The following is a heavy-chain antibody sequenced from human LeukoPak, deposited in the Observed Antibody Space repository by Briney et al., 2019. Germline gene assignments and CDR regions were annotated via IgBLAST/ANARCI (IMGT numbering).Heavy chain of an antibody. CDR1: GFTFSRYA. Sequence: PGGSLRLSCAASGFTFSRYAMSWVRQAPGKGLEWVASISGSGGDTHYADSVEGRFTISRDISKNTLYVQMNSLRAEDTAVYYCVKDPGRNSWDFAYWGQGSLVTVSS. V-gene: IGHV3-23*01. D-gene: IGHD3-10*01. CDR2: ISGSGGDT. CDR3: VKDPGRNSWDFAY. J-gene: IGHJ4*02.